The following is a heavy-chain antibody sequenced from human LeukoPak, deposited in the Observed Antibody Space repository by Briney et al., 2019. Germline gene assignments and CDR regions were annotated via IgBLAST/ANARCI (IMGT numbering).Heavy chain of an antibody. CDR3: ARGPSSGNALNY. Sequence: GGSLRLSCGASGFTFSSYWMSWVRQAPGKGLEWVANIKQDGSEKDYVDSVKGRFTISRDNAKKSLYLQMNSLRAEDTAVYYCARGPSSGNALNYWGQGTLVTVSS. D-gene: IGHD3-16*01. V-gene: IGHV3-7*04. J-gene: IGHJ4*02. CDR2: IKQDGSEK. CDR1: GFTFSSYW.